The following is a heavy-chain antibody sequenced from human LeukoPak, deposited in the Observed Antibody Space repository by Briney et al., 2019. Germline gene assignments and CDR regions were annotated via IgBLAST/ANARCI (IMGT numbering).Heavy chain of an antibody. CDR3: VIVRGYFDSSGSDY. D-gene: IGHD3-9*01. CDR1: GFTFSSYT. J-gene: IGHJ4*02. Sequence: AGGSLRLSCSASGFTFSSYTIHWVRQAPGKGLEFVSAITSNGGSAYYADSVKGRFTISRDNPKNTVYLQMSSLRAEDTAVYYCVIVRGYFDSSGSDYWGQGTLVTVSS. V-gene: IGHV3-64D*06. CDR2: ITSNGGSA.